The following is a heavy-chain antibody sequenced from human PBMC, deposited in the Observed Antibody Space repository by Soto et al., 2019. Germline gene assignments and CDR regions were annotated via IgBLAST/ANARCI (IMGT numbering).Heavy chain of an antibody. CDR1: GGSISSYY. CDR2: IYYSGST. J-gene: IGHJ4*02. V-gene: IGHV4-59*08. D-gene: IGHD6-25*01. CDR3: ARLYGFSGFDY. Sequence: SETLSLTCTVSGGSISSYYWSWIRQPPGKGLEWIGYIYYSGSTNYNPSLKSRVTISVDTSKNQFSLKLSSVTAADTAVYYSARLYGFSGFDYWGQGTLVTVSS.